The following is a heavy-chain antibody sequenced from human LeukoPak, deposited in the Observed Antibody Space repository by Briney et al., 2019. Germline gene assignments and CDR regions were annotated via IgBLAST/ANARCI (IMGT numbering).Heavy chain of an antibody. CDR1: GYSFTNYW. CDR2: IHPADSET. V-gene: IGHV5-51*01. CDR3: ARRYYYGSGSYWFDY. J-gene: IGHJ4*02. D-gene: IGHD3-10*01. Sequence: GESLKISCKGSGYSFTNYWIAWVRQVPGKGLEWMGIIHPADSETRYSPSFQGQVTISADKSISTAYLQWSSLKASDTAMYYCARRYYYGSGSYWFDYWGQGTLVTVSS.